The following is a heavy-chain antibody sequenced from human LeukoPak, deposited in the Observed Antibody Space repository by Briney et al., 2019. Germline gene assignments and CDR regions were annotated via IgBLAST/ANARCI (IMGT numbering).Heavy chain of an antibody. D-gene: IGHD2-15*01. CDR2: FDPEDGET. CDR1: GYTLTELS. CDR3: ATGPRYCSGGSCTTHDAFDI. Sequence: ASVKVSCKVSGYTLTELSMHWVRQAPGKGLEWMGGFDPEDGETIHAQEFQGRVTMTEDTSTDTAYMELSSLRSEDTAVYYCATGPRYCSGGSCTTHDAFDIWGQGTMVTVSS. V-gene: IGHV1-24*01. J-gene: IGHJ3*02.